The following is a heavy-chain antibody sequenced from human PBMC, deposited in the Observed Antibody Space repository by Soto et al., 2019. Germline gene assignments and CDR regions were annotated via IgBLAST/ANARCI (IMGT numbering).Heavy chain of an antibody. CDR2: IIPIFGTA. D-gene: IGHD2-2*01. CDR1: GGTFSSYA. Sequence: GASVKVSCKASGGTFSSYAISWVRQAPGQGLEWMGGIIPIFGTANYAQKFQGRVTITADESTSTAYMELSILRSEDTAVYYCARGFILLVPAAMKRSPNYYYYGMDVWGQGTTVTVSS. J-gene: IGHJ6*02. CDR3: ARGFILLVPAAMKRSPNYYYYGMDV. V-gene: IGHV1-69*13.